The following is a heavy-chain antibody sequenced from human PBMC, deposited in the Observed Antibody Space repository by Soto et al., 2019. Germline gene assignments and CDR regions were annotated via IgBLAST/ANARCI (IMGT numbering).Heavy chain of an antibody. Sequence: SETLSLTCTVSGGSISSYYWSWIRQPPGKGLEWIGYIYYSGSTNYNPSLKSRVTISVDTSKNQFSLKLSSVTAADTAVYYCARTTTYYDILTGYESFFDYWGQGTLVTVSS. J-gene: IGHJ4*02. V-gene: IGHV4-59*01. CDR3: ARTTTYYDILTGYESFFDY. CDR2: IYYSGST. D-gene: IGHD3-9*01. CDR1: GGSISSYY.